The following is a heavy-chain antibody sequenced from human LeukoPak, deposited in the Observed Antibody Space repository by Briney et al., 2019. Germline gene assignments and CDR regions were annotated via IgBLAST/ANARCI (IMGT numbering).Heavy chain of an antibody. J-gene: IGHJ4*02. Sequence: PGGSLRLSCAASGFTFSSYSMNWVRQAPGKGLEWVSSISSSSSYIYYADSVKGRFTISRGNAKNSLYLQMNSLRAEDTAVYYCARDKEYYDSSGYYEPIDYWGQGTLVTVSS. CDR1: GFTFSSYS. CDR3: ARDKEYYDSSGYYEPIDY. CDR2: ISSSSSYI. V-gene: IGHV3-21*01. D-gene: IGHD3-22*01.